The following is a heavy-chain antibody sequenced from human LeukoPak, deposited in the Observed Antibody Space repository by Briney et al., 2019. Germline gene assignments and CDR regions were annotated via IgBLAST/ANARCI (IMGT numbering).Heavy chain of an antibody. CDR3: AKDRGYSGDYYYYGMDV. J-gene: IGHJ6*02. V-gene: IGHV3-30*18. Sequence: PGGSLRLSCAVSGFTFSSYGMHWVRQAPGKGLEWVAVISYDGSNKYYADSVKGRFTISRDNSKNTLYLQMNSLRAEDTAVYYCAKDRGYSGDYYYYGMDVWGQGTTVTVSS. CDR1: GFTFSSYG. D-gene: IGHD5-12*01. CDR2: ISYDGSNK.